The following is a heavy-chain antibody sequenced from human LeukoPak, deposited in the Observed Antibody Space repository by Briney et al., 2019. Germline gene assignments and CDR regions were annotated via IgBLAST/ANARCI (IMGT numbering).Heavy chain of an antibody. J-gene: IGHJ4*02. Sequence: GESLQISCKGSGYSFTSYWIGWVRQMPGKGLEWMGIIYPGDSDTRYSPSLQGQVTISADKSISTAYLQWSSLKASDTAMYYCATVGYYYDSSGLLFDYWGQGTLVTVSS. CDR2: IYPGDSDT. CDR3: ATVGYYYDSSGLLFDY. D-gene: IGHD3-22*01. V-gene: IGHV5-51*01. CDR1: GYSFTSYW.